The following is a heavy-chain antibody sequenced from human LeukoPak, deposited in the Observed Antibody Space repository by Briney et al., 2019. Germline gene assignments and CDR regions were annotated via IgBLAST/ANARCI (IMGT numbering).Heavy chain of an antibody. CDR2: INTTGNT. D-gene: IGHD5-12*01. CDR1: GGSISSGIHY. CDR3: ASGSRSGWFGP. J-gene: IGHJ5*02. V-gene: IGHV4-61*02. Sequence: SQTLSLTCTVSGGSISSGIHYFSWIRQPAGKGLEWIGRINTTGNTNDNPSLKSRVTMSVDTSKNQFSLKLSSVTAADTAVYYCASGSRSGWFGPCGQGTLVTVSS.